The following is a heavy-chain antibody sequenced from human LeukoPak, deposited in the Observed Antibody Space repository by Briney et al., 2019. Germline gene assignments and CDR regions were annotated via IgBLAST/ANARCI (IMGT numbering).Heavy chain of an antibody. CDR2: MNPNSGNT. D-gene: IGHD4-11*01. CDR3: ARGRGYSNYVFFY. J-gene: IGHJ4*02. Sequence: GAPVKVSCKASGYTFTSYDINWVRQATGQGLEWMGWMNPNSGNTGYAQRFQGRVTMTRNTSISTAYMELSSLRSEDTAVYYCARGRGYSNYVFFYWGQGTLVTVSS. CDR1: GYTFTSYD. V-gene: IGHV1-8*01.